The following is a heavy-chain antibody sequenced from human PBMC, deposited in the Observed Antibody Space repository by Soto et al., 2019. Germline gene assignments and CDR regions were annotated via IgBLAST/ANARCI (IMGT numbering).Heavy chain of an antibody. CDR1: GFTVSSNY. J-gene: IGHJ6*02. Sequence: GGSLRLSCAASGFTVSSNYMSWVRQAPGKGLEWVSVIYSGGSTYYADSVKGRFTISRDNSKNTLYLQMNSLRAEDTAVYYCARDLTNRPYYYGMDVWGQGTTVTVSS. CDR2: IYSGGST. CDR3: ARDLTNRPYYYGMDV. V-gene: IGHV3-53*01. D-gene: IGHD3-9*01.